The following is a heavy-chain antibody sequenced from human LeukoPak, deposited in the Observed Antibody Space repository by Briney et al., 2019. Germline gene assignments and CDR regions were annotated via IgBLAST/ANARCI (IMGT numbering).Heavy chain of an antibody. D-gene: IGHD3-22*01. V-gene: IGHV5-51*01. Sequence: GESLKISCKGSGYSFTSYWIGWVRHMPGNGLEWMGIIYPGDSDTRYSPSFQGQVTISADKSISTAYLQWSSLKASDTAMYYCARHRRYYYDSSGYYWFDPWGQGTLVTVSS. CDR2: IYPGDSDT. J-gene: IGHJ5*02. CDR1: GYSFTSYW. CDR3: ARHRRYYYDSSGYYWFDP.